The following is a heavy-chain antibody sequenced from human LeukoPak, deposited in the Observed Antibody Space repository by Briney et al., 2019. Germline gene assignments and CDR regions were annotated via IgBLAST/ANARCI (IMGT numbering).Heavy chain of an antibody. Sequence: GGSLRLSCAASGFTFSSCEMNWVRQAPGKGLEWVANIKQDGSEKYYVDSVKGRFTISRDNAKNSLYLQMNSLRAEDTAVYYCARALVASSWPYNWFDPWGQGTLVTVSS. J-gene: IGHJ5*02. D-gene: IGHD6-13*01. CDR3: ARALVASSWPYNWFDP. CDR2: IKQDGSEK. V-gene: IGHV3-7*01. CDR1: GFTFSSCE.